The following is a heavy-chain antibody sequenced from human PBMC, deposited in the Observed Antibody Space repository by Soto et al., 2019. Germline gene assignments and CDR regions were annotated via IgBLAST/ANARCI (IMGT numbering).Heavy chain of an antibody. V-gene: IGHV3-21*01. CDR3: ARPKFSGGSRRGLCMDV. CDR1: GFTFSSYS. J-gene: IGHJ6*03. Sequence: EVQLVESGGGLVKPGGSLRLSCAASGFTFSSYSMNWVRQAPGKGLEWVSSISSSSSYIYYADSVKGRFTISRDNAKNSLYLQMNSLRAEDTAVYYCARPKFSGGSRRGLCMDVWGKGTTVTVSS. D-gene: IGHD2-15*01. CDR2: ISSSSSYI.